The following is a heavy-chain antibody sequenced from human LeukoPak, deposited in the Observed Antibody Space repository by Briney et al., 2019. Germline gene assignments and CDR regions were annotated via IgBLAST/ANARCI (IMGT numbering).Heavy chain of an antibody. V-gene: IGHV5-51*01. D-gene: IGHD3-10*01. CDR3: VLAGSGSFLTGDYNDAFDI. Sequence: GESLKISCKGSGYRFTSYWIGWVRQMPGKGLEWMGIIYPGDSDTRYSPSFQGQVTISADKSISTAYPQWSSLKAADTAMYYCVLAGSGSFLTGDYNDAFDIWGQGTMVTVSS. CDR2: IYPGDSDT. CDR1: GYRFTSYW. J-gene: IGHJ3*02.